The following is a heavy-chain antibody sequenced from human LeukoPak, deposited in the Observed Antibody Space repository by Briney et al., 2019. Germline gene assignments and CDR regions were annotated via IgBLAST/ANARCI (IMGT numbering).Heavy chain of an antibody. Sequence: GGSLRLSCAASGFTFTGYAMHCVRQAPGKGLEWVAVIWYDGSNKYYADSVKGRFTISRDNSKNTLYLQMNSLRAEDTAVYYCAIGRGDYGTYYLDYWGQGTLVTVSS. V-gene: IGHV3-33*01. CDR3: AIGRGDYGTYYLDY. J-gene: IGHJ4*02. CDR1: GFTFTGYA. CDR2: IWYDGSNK. D-gene: IGHD4-17*01.